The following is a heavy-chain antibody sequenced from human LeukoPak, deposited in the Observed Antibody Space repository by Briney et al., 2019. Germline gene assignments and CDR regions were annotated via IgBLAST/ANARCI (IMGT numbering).Heavy chain of an antibody. Sequence: GASVKVSCKASGYTFTGYYMHWVRQAPGQGLEWMGRINPNSGGTNYAQKFQGRVTITADESTSTAYMELSSLRSEDTAVYYCARASITGITRWFDPWGQGTLVTVSS. J-gene: IGHJ5*02. D-gene: IGHD1-7*01. CDR3: ARASITGITRWFDP. CDR2: INPNSGGT. CDR1: GYTFTGYY. V-gene: IGHV1-2*06.